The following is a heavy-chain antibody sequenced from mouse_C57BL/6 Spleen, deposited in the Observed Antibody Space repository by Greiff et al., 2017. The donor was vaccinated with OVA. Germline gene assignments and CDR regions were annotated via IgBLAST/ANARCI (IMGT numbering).Heavy chain of an antibody. CDR1: GFTFSDYY. J-gene: IGHJ3*01. D-gene: IGHD1-1*01. CDR3: ARDEGDYGWFAY. Sequence: EVQRVESEGGLVQPGSSMKLSCTASGFTFSDYYMAWVRQVPEKGLEWVANINYDGSSTYYLDSLKSRFIISRDNAKNILYLQMSSLKSEDTATYYCARDEGDYGWFAYWGQGTLVTVSA. V-gene: IGHV5-16*01. CDR2: INYDGSST.